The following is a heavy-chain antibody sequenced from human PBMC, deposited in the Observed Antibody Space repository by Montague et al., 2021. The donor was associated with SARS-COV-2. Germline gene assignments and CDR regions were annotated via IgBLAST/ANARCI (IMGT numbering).Heavy chain of an antibody. Sequence: SETLSLTCTVSGGSISSYYWSWIRQPPGKGLEWIGYIYYVGSTNYSPSFKGRVIMSVDTSNNQFSLRLTSVTAADTAVYYCARLRRPDGYSYWFGPWGQGTLVTVSS. CDR3: ARLRRPDGYSYWFGP. D-gene: IGHD5-24*01. CDR1: GGSISSYY. V-gene: IGHV4-59*08. CDR2: IYYVGST. J-gene: IGHJ5*02.